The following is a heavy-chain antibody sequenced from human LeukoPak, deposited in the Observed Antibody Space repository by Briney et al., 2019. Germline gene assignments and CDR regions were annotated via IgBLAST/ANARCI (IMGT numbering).Heavy chain of an antibody. V-gene: IGHV5-51*01. J-gene: IGHJ4*02. Sequence: GESLKISCKGSGYSFMNYWIGWVRQMPGKGLEWMGIIYPGDSDTRYSPSFQGQVTISADKSISTAYLQWSSLKASDTAMYYCARLDYDILTGYYLEPYYFDYWGQGTLVTVSS. CDR3: ARLDYDILTGYYLEPYYFDY. D-gene: IGHD3-9*01. CDR1: GYSFMNYW. CDR2: IYPGDSDT.